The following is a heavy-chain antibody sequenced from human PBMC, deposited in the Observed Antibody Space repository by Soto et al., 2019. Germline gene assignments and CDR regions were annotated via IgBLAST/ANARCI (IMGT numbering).Heavy chain of an antibody. CDR2: IGYDGSNK. Sequence: VRSLRLSCAASGFTFSSYGMHWVRQAPGKGLEWVAVIGYDGSNKYYADSVKGRFTISRDNSRNTLYLQMNSLRAEDTAVYYCARSTTRRNYYYYLAVWGKGTPVTVSS. D-gene: IGHD6-6*01. V-gene: IGHV3-33*01. CDR3: ARSTTRRNYYYYLAV. CDR1: GFTFSSYG. J-gene: IGHJ6*03.